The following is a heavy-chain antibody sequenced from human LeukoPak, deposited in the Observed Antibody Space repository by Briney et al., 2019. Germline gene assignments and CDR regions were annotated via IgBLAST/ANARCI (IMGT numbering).Heavy chain of an antibody. Sequence: PGGSLRLSCTASGFTFSTYAMSWVRQAPGKGLDWVSAISPGGDGTPSADSVKGRFTISRDNSRNTLYLQMNSLRAEDTAVYYCAKVLEGGYWGQGTLVTVSS. D-gene: IGHD3-3*01. CDR2: ISPGGDGT. V-gene: IGHV3-23*01. CDR1: GFTFSTYA. J-gene: IGHJ4*02. CDR3: AKVLEGGY.